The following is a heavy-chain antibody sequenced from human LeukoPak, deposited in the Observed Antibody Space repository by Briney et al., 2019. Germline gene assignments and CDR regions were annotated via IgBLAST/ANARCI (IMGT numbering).Heavy chain of an antibody. J-gene: IGHJ4*02. Sequence: GGSLRLSCVASGFTFSSYAMSWVRQVPGKGLEWVSLVSGSGDSTDYADSVKGRFSISRDNAKNSLYLQMNSLRAEDTAVYYCARGRITIFGVVPLLDYWGQGTLVTVSS. CDR1: GFTFSSYA. CDR3: ARGRITIFGVVPLLDY. V-gene: IGHV3-23*01. CDR2: VSGSGDST. D-gene: IGHD3-3*01.